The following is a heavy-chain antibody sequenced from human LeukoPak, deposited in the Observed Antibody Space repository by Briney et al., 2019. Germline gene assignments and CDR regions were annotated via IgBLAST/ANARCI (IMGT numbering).Heavy chain of an antibody. J-gene: IGHJ4*02. V-gene: IGHV4-34*01. CDR2: INHSGST. CDR1: GGSFSGYY. Sequence: SETLSLTCAVYGGSFSGYYWSWIRQPPGKGLEWIGEINHSGSTYYNPSLKSRVTISVDTSKNQFSLKLSSVTAADTAVYYCARHARDCSSTSCYMIDYWGQGTLVTVSS. CDR3: ARHARDCSSTSCYMIDY. D-gene: IGHD2-2*02.